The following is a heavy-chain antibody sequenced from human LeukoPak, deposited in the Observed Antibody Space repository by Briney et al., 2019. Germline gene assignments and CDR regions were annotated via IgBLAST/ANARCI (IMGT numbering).Heavy chain of an antibody. CDR1: GFTFTSYS. J-gene: IGHJ4*02. CDR3: VSFYETY. CDR2: INGDGSWT. V-gene: IGHV3-74*01. Sequence: GGSLRLSCAASGFTFTSYSMNWVRQAPGKGLVWVSHINGDGSWTTYADSVKGRFTISKDNAKNTVYLQMNNLRAEDTAVYYCVSFYETYWGRGTLVTVSS. D-gene: IGHD2-2*01.